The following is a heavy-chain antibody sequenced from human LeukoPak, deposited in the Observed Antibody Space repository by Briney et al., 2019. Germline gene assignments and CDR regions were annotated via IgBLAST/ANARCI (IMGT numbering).Heavy chain of an antibody. Sequence: ASVKVSCKASGYIFSSNDINWVRQAAGQGLEWMGRINPNSGGTNYAQKFQGRVTMTRDTSISTAYMELSRLRSDDTAVYYCATTSGYYYYYFDYWGQGTLVTVSS. D-gene: IGHD3-22*01. CDR2: INPNSGGT. V-gene: IGHV1-2*06. CDR1: GYIFSSND. J-gene: IGHJ4*02. CDR3: ATTSGYYYYYFDY.